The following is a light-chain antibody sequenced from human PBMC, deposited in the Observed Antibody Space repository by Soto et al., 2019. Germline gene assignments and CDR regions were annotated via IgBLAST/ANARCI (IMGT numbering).Light chain of an antibody. Sequence: QSVLTQPPSASGSLGQSVTFCCTGTSSDVGGYNYVSWYQQHPGKAPKLIIYEVHKRPSGVPDRFSGSKSGNTASLTVSGLQAEDEADYLCSSHGGNDRVFGGGTKLTVL. CDR3: SSHGGNDRV. V-gene: IGLV2-8*01. J-gene: IGLJ3*02. CDR1: SSDVGGYNY. CDR2: EVH.